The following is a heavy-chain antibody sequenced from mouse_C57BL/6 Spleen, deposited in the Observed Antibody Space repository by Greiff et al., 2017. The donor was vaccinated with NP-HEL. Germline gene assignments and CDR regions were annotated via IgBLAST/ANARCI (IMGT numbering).Heavy chain of an antibody. CDR2: IYPGSGNT. Sequence: VQLQQSGAELVRPGASVKLSCKASGYTFTDYYINWVKQRPGQGLEWIARIYPGSGNTYYNEKFKGKATLTAEKSSSTAYMQLSSLTSEDSAVYFCARGGGHYYAMDYWGQGTSVTVSS. CDR3: ARGGGHYYAMDY. V-gene: IGHV1-76*01. J-gene: IGHJ4*01. CDR1: GYTFTDYY.